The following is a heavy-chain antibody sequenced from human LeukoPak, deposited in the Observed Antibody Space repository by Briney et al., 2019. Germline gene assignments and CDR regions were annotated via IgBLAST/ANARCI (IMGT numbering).Heavy chain of an antibody. CDR2: TNGDGSST. D-gene: IGHD3-16*02. CDR1: GFTFSSYW. J-gene: IGHJ4*02. Sequence: GGSLRLSCAASGFTFSSYWMHWVRQAPGKGPVWVSRTNGDGSSTTYADSVKGRFTTSRDNARNTLYLQMNSLRAEDTAVYYCARVGGRYSPLGYWGQGTLVTVSS. CDR3: ARVGGRYSPLGY. V-gene: IGHV3-74*01.